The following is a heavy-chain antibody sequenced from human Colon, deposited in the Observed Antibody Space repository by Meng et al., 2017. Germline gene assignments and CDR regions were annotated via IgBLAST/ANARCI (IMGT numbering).Heavy chain of an antibody. CDR1: GFTVSSNE. Sequence: GESLKISCAASGFTVSSNEMSWVRQAPGKGLEWVSSISGDSTYYADSGKGRFTISRDNSKNTLHLQMKSLRAEDTAVYYCARDWWELLGYYYYGMDVWGQGTTVTVSS. V-gene: IGHV3-38-3*01. CDR2: ISGDST. J-gene: IGHJ6*02. D-gene: IGHD1-26*01. CDR3: ARDWWELLGYYYYGMDV.